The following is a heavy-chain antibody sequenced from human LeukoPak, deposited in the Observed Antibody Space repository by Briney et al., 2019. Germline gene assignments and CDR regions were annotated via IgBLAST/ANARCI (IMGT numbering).Heavy chain of an antibody. CDR1: GFTFTRYW. V-gene: IGHV3-7*01. CDR2: IKQGGSEQ. Sequence: GGSLRLSCAASGFTFTRYWMAWVRQAPGKGLELVANIKQGGSEQYHVDSVRGRFTMSRDNTKNIVFLQMDSLRVEDTAVYYCARVSRSGYYGEYWGQGTTVTVSS. J-gene: IGHJ4*02. D-gene: IGHD3-3*01. CDR3: ARVSRSGYYGEY.